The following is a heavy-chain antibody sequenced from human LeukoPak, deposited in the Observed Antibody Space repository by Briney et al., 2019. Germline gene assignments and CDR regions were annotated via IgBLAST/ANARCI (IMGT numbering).Heavy chain of an antibody. CDR3: ARVGHRITFGGVIVPYFDY. CDR2: MNPNSGNT. D-gene: IGHD3-16*02. Sequence: ASVKVSCKASGYTFTSYDINWVRQATGQGLKWMGWMNPNSGNTGYAQKFQGRVTMTRNTSISTAYMELSSLKSEDTAVYYCARVGHRITFGGVIVPYFDYWGQGTLVTVSS. CDR1: GYTFTSYD. V-gene: IGHV1-8*01. J-gene: IGHJ4*02.